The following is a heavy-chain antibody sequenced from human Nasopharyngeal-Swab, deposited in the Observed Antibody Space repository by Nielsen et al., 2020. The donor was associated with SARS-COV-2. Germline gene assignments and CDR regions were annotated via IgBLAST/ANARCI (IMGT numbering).Heavy chain of an antibody. J-gene: IGHJ3*02. CDR3: ARGGLGVVVVAATVDLDI. CDR2: IYPGDSDT. Sequence: GESLKISCQGSGYSFTSYWIGWVRQMPGKGLEWMGIIYPGDSDTRYSPSFQGQVTISADKSISTAYLQWSSLKASDTAMYYCARGGLGVVVVAATVDLDIWGQGTMVTVSS. D-gene: IGHD2-15*01. V-gene: IGHV5-51*01. CDR1: GYSFTSYW.